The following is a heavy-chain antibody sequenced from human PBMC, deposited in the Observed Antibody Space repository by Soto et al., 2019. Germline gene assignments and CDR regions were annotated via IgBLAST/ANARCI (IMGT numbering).Heavy chain of an antibody. Sequence: ASVKVSCKVSGYTLTELSMHWVRQAPGKGLEWMGGFDPEDGETIYAQKFQGRVTMTEDTSTDTAYMELSSLRSEDTAVYYCARDGHSSGWKPYYYYGMDVWGQGTTVTVSS. CDR2: FDPEDGET. CDR1: GYTLTELS. CDR3: ARDGHSSGWKPYYYYGMDV. D-gene: IGHD6-19*01. J-gene: IGHJ6*02. V-gene: IGHV1-24*01.